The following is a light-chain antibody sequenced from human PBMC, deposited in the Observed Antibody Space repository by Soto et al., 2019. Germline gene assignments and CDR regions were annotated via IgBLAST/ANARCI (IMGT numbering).Light chain of an antibody. CDR2: AAS. V-gene: IGKV3-20*01. CDR3: QKYGSPIGT. J-gene: IGKJ1*01. Sequence: EVVLTQSPGTLSLSPGERATLSCRASQSISSSYIAWYQQKPGQAPRLLIYAASRRATGIPDRVSGSGSGTDFTLTISRLEPEDFAVYYCQKYGSPIGTFGQGTKVEIK. CDR1: QSISSSY.